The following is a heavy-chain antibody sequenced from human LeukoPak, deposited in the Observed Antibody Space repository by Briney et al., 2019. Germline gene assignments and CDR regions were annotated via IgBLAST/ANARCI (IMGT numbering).Heavy chain of an antibody. CDR2: INPSNGDT. V-gene: IGHV1-46*01. D-gene: IGHD1-1*01. Sequence: GASVKVSCKASGYTLTYHYIHLVRQAPGQGLEWMGIINPSNGDTNYAQRFQGRVTMTRDTSTSTVYMELSSLDSEDTAVYYYARESDVGKDFDCWGQGTLVTVSS. CDR3: ARESDVGKDFDC. CDR1: GYTLTYHY. J-gene: IGHJ4*02.